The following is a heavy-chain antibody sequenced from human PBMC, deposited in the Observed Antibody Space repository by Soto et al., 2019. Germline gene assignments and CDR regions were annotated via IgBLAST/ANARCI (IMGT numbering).Heavy chain of an antibody. CDR2: ISYDGSNK. V-gene: IGHV3-30-3*01. CDR3: ARAPSWLLLDGYFQH. J-gene: IGHJ1*01. Sequence: QVQLVESGGGVVQPGRSLRLSCAASGFTFSSYAMHWVRQAPGKGLEWVAVISYDGSNKYYADSVKGRFTISRDNSKNTLYLQMNSLRAEDTAVYYCARAPSWLLLDGYFQHWGQGTLVTVSS. D-gene: IGHD3-22*01. CDR1: GFTFSSYA.